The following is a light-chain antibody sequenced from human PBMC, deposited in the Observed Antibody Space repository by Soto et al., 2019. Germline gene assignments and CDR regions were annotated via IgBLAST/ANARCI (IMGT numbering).Light chain of an antibody. Sequence: QLVLTQSPSASASLGASVNLTCTLRSGHSTYAIAWHQQQPEKGPRFLMKLHSDGSHIKGDGIPHRFSGSSSGAERYLTISSLQSEDEADYYCQTWDTGIVVFGGGTKLTVL. CDR2: LHSDGSH. V-gene: IGLV4-69*01. CDR3: QTWDTGIVV. J-gene: IGLJ2*01. CDR1: SGHSTYA.